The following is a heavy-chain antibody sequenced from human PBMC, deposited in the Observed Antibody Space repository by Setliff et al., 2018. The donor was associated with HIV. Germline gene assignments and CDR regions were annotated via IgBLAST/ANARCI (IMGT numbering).Heavy chain of an antibody. D-gene: IGHD3-22*01. CDR3: AKELAASGLGYFDS. CDR1: RLPFYKYG. J-gene: IGHJ4*02. CDR2: IKQDGSDM. V-gene: IGHV3-7*03. Sequence: PGGSLRLSCVASRLPFYKYGMTWLRRAPGRGLEWVANIKQDGSDMHYIESVKGRFTIFRDNAKNSVFLQMNSLRAEDTAEYYCAKELAASGLGYFDSWGRGILVTVSS.